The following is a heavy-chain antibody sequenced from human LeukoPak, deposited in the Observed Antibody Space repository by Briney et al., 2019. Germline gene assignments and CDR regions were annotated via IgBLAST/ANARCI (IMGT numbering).Heavy chain of an antibody. D-gene: IGHD3-10*01. CDR3: AREANYYGSGSYFEGTFDY. CDR2: IYYTGST. Sequence: PSETLSLTCTVSGGSISSYYWSWIRQPPGKGLEYIGYIYYTGSTNYNPSLKSRLSISIDTSKNQFSLKLTSVTAADTAVYYCAREANYYGSGSYFEGTFDYWGQGSLVTVSS. J-gene: IGHJ4*02. V-gene: IGHV4-59*01. CDR1: GGSISSYY.